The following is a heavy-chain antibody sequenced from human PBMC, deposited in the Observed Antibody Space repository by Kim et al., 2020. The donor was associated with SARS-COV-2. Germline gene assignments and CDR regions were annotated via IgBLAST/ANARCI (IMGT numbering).Heavy chain of an antibody. Sequence: ASVKVSCKASGYTFTSYGISWVRQAPGQGLEWMGWISAYNGNTNYAQKLQGRVTMTTDTSTSTAYMELRSLRSDDTAVYYCARVNGSGYYTDDAFDIWGQGTMVTVSS. J-gene: IGHJ3*02. CDR3: ARVNGSGYYTDDAFDI. CDR2: ISAYNGNT. V-gene: IGHV1-18*01. CDR1: GYTFTSYG. D-gene: IGHD3-3*01.